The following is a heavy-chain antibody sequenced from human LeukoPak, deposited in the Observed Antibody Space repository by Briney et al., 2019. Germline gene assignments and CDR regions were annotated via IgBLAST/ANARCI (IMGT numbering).Heavy chain of an antibody. Sequence: ASVKVSCKASGYTFTSYAMHWVRQAPGQRLEWMGWINAGNGNTKYSQKFQGRVTITRDTSASTAYMELSSLRSEDTAVYYCARGGTPKERQWELLDCGQGTLVTVSS. CDR3: ARGGTPKERQWELLD. CDR1: GYTFTSYA. D-gene: IGHD1-26*01. V-gene: IGHV1-3*01. J-gene: IGHJ4*02. CDR2: INAGNGNT.